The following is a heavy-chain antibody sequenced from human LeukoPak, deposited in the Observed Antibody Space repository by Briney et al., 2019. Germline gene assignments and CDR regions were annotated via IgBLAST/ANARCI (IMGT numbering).Heavy chain of an antibody. CDR1: GGSISSGSYY. Sequence: SETLSLTCTVSGGSISSGSYYWSWIRQPAGKGLEWIGRIYTSGSTNYNPSLKSRVTISVDTSKNQFSLKLSSVTAADTAVYYCARSMYSSAWYNDYWGQGTLVTVSS. V-gene: IGHV4-61*02. D-gene: IGHD6-19*01. CDR3: ARSMYSSAWYNDY. CDR2: IYTSGST. J-gene: IGHJ4*02.